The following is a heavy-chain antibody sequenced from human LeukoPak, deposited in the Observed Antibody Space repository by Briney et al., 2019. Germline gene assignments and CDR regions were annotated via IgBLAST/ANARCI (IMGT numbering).Heavy chain of an antibody. J-gene: IGHJ5*02. CDR1: GGSFSGYY. CDR2: INHSGST. D-gene: IGHD3-3*01. V-gene: IGHV4-34*01. Sequence: SETLSLTCAVYGGSFSGYYWSWIRQPPGKGLEWIGEINHSGSTNYNPSLKSRVTISVDTSKNQFSLKLSSVTAADTAVYYCARGQQYYDFWSGHNWFDPWGQGTLVAVSS. CDR3: ARGQQYYDFWSGHNWFDP.